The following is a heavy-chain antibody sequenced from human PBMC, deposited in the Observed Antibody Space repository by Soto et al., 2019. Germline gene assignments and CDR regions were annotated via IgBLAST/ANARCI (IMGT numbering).Heavy chain of an antibody. Sequence: QLQESGPGLVKPSETLSLSCTVSGCSISSLYWGWIRQPAGKGQEWIGRIYTSGITNYNPSLKIRVTLSVDTSKNQFSLKLRSVTAADMAVYYCAREGMVGTVLGSWFDAWGQGTLVTVSS. J-gene: IGHJ5*02. D-gene: IGHD6-19*01. CDR1: GCSISSLY. CDR2: IYTSGIT. V-gene: IGHV4-4*07. CDR3: AREGMVGTVLGSWFDA.